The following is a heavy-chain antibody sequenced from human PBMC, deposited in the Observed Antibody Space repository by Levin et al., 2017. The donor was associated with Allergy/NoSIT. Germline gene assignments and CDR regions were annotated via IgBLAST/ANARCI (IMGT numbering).Heavy chain of an antibody. V-gene: IGHV3-23*01. Sequence: GESLKISCAASGFTFSSYAMSWVRQAPGKGLEWVSAISGSGGSTYYADSVKGRFTISRDNSKNTLYLQMNSLRAEDTAVYYCAKDLRPRTGGWYFDYWGQGTLVTVSS. J-gene: IGHJ4*02. D-gene: IGHD6-19*01. CDR2: ISGSGGST. CDR3: AKDLRPRTGGWYFDY. CDR1: GFTFSSYA.